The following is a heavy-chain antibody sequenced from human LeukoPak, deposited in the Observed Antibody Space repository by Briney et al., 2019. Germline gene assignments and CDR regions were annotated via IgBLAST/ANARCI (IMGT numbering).Heavy chain of an antibody. CDR1: GFTFSSYS. Sequence: GGSLRLSCAASGFTFSSYSMNWVRQAPGKGLEWVSSISSSSSYIYYADSVKGRFTISRDNAKNSLYLQMNSLRAEDTAVYYCARGVDYGDYFAAFDIWGQGTMVTVSS. CDR2: ISSSSSYI. CDR3: ARGVDYGDYFAAFDI. V-gene: IGHV3-21*01. J-gene: IGHJ3*02. D-gene: IGHD4-17*01.